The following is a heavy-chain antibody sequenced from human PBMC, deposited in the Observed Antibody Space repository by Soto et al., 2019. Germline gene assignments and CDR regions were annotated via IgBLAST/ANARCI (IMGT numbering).Heavy chain of an antibody. V-gene: IGHV4-30-2*01. CDR2: IYHSGST. D-gene: IGHD1-20*01. CDR1: GGSISSGGYS. J-gene: IGHJ4*02. CDR3: ARPTYNSGSPFDY. Sequence: SETLSLTCTVSGGSISSGGYSWSWIRQPPGKGLEWIGYIYHSGSTYYNPSLKSRVTISVDRSKNQFSLKLSSVTVADTAVYYCARPTYNSGSPFDYWGQGTLVTVSS.